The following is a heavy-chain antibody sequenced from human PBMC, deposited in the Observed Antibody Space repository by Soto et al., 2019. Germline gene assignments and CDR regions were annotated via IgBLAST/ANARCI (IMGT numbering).Heavy chain of an antibody. Sequence: PSQTLSLTGAISGDSVSTNSATCDWIRQSPSRGLEWLGRTYYRSKWYNDYAVSVKGRITINPDTSNNQLSLQLNSVTPDDTAVYYCARLIGNSWLDSWGQGTLVTSP. CDR2: TYYRSKWYN. CDR3: ARLIGNSWLDS. V-gene: IGHV6-1*01. J-gene: IGHJ5*01. CDR1: GDSVSTNSAT. D-gene: IGHD2-8*01.